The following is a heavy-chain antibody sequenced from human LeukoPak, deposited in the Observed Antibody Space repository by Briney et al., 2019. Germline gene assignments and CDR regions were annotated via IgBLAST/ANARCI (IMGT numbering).Heavy chain of an antibody. D-gene: IGHD2-2*01. Sequence: SETLSLTCTVSGGSISSYYWSWIRQPPGKGLEWIGYIYYSGSTNYNPSLKSRVTISVDTSKNQFSLELTSVTTADTAVYYCARSERASHCFDSWGQGTLVTVSS. CDR1: GGSISSYY. V-gene: IGHV4-59*01. CDR2: IYYSGST. J-gene: IGHJ4*02. CDR3: ARSERASHCFDS.